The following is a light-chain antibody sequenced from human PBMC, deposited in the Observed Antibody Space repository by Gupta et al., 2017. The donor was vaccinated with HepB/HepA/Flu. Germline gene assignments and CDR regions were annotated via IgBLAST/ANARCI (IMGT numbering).Light chain of an antibody. CDR3: QEYSGSSWT. CDR1: QNINFL. CDR2: GAS. V-gene: IGKV1-5*03. Sequence: DIQMTQSPSTLSASVGDSVTITCRASQNINFLLAWFQQKPGRAPKLLMYGASTVERGVPSRFSGSGSGTKFTLTISSLQSDDIATYYCQEYSGSSWTFGQGTKVEI. J-gene: IGKJ1*01.